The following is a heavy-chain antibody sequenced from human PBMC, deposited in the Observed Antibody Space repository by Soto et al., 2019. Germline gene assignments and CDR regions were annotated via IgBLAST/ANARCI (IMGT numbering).Heavy chain of an antibody. CDR2: IRSKAYGGTT. V-gene: IGHV3-49*03. D-gene: IGHD5-12*01. CDR1: GFTFGDYA. CDR3: TRGRTRYSGDDAFDI. Sequence: GGSLRLSCTASGFTFGDYAMSWFRQAPGKGLEWVGFIRSKAYGGTTEYAASVKGRFTISRDDSKSIAYLQMNSLKTEDTAVYYCTRGRTRYSGDDAFDIWGQGTMVTVSS. J-gene: IGHJ3*02.